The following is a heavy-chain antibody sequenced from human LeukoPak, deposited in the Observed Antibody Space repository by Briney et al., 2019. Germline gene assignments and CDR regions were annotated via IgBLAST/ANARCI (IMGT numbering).Heavy chain of an antibody. V-gene: IGHV4-38-2*02. CDR3: ARARVEADAGYYYMDV. J-gene: IGHJ6*03. Sequence: SETLSLTCTVSGYSISSDYYWGWIRQPPGKGLEWIGSIYHSGSTYYNPSLKSRVTISVDTSKNQFSLKLSSVTAADTAVYYCARARVEADAGYYYMDVWGKGTTVTVSS. D-gene: IGHD1-26*01. CDR1: GYSISSDYY. CDR2: IYHSGST.